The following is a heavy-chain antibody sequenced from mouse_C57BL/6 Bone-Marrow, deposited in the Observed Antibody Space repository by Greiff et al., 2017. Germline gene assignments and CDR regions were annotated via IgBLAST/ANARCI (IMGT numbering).Heavy chain of an antibody. J-gene: IGHJ2*01. V-gene: IGHV7-3*01. Sequence: EVMLVESGGGLVQPGGSLSLSCAASGFTFTDYYMSWVRQPPGQALEWLGFIRNKANGYTTEYSASVKGRFTISRDNSQSILYLQMNALRAEDSATYYCARCSNYFDYWGQGTTLTVSS. CDR1: GFTFTDYY. CDR2: IRNKANGYTT. CDR3: ARCSNYFDY.